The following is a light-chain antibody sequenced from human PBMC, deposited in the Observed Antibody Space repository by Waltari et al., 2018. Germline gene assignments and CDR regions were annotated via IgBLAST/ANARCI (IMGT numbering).Light chain of an antibody. CDR3: SSYSGTNTRVI. Sequence: QSALTQPASVSGSPGQSISISCPGTSIDIGHYDYVSCHQQQPGKAPKMMIHDVSHRPSGVSNRFSGSKSGNTASLIISGLQSEDEGDYYCSSYSGTNTRVIFGGGTKLTVL. CDR1: SIDIGHYDY. CDR2: DVS. V-gene: IGLV2-14*03. J-gene: IGLJ2*01.